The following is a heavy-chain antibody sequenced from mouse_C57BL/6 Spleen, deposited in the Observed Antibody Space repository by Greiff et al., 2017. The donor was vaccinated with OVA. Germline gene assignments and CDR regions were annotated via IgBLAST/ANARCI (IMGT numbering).Heavy chain of an antibody. CDR3: ARGYYGSPLDY. V-gene: IGHV3-6*01. D-gene: IGHD1-1*01. J-gene: IGHJ2*01. Sequence: EVKLEESGPGLVKPSQSLSLTCSVTGYSITSGYYWNWIRQFPGNKLEWMGYISYDGSNNYNPSLKNRISITRDTSKNQFFLKLNSVTTEDTATYYCARGYYGSPLDYWGHGTTLTVSS. CDR1: GYSITSGYY. CDR2: ISYDGSN.